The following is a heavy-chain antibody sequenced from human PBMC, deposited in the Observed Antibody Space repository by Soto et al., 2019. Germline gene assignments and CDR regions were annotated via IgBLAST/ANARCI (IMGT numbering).Heavy chain of an antibody. CDR2: IYYSGST. CDR3: ARGNWVTTTYYYYYGMDV. J-gene: IGHJ6*02. V-gene: IGHV4-31*03. D-gene: IGHD4-4*01. Sequence: SETLSLTCTVSGGSISSGGYYWSWIRQHPGKGLEWIGYIYYSGSTYYNPSLKSRVTISVDTSKNQFSLKLSSVTAADTAVYYCARGNWVTTTYYYYYGMDVWGQGTTVTVS. CDR1: GGSISSGGYY.